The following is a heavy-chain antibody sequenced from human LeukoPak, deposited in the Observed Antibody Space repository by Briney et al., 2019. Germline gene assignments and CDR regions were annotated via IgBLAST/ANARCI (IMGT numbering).Heavy chain of an antibody. V-gene: IGHV4-39*01. D-gene: IGHD3-10*01. J-gene: IGHJ4*02. CDR1: GGSISSSSYY. Sequence: PSETLSLTCTVSGGSISSSSYYWGWVRQPPGKGLEWHGSIYYSGSTYYNPSLKSRINISVDTSKNQFSLKLSSVTAADTAVYYCARRAVSGSYSGFDYWGQGTLVSVSS. CDR2: IYYSGST. CDR3: ARRAVSGSYSGFDY.